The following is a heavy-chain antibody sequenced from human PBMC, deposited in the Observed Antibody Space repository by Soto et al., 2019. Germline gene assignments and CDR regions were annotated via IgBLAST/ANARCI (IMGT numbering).Heavy chain of an antibody. Sequence: SETLSLTCAVSAYPITSGYYWGWMRQPPGKGLEWIANFYHSGSTYYNPSLKSRVTITVDTSKNQLSLKLSSVTAADTAVYYCARYRSSYFDYWGQGTLVTVSS. CDR2: FYHSGST. D-gene: IGHD6-6*01. CDR3: ARYRSSYFDY. CDR1: AYPITSGYY. J-gene: IGHJ4*02. V-gene: IGHV4-38-2*01.